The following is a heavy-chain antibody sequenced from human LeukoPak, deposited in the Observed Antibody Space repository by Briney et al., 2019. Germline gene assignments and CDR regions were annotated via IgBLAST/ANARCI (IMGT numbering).Heavy chain of an antibody. CDR2: IIPIFGTA. J-gene: IGHJ4*02. D-gene: IGHD4-17*01. Sequence: SVKVSCKASGGTFSSYAISWVRQAPGQGLEWMGRIIPIFGTANYAQKFQGRVTITTDESTSTAYMELGSLRSEDTAVYYCARDGDYSLGGLDYWGQGTLVTVSS. V-gene: IGHV1-69*05. CDR1: GGTFSSYA. CDR3: ARDGDYSLGGLDY.